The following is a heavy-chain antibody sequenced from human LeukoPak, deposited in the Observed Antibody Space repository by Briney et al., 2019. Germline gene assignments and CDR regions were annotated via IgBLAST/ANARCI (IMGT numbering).Heavy chain of an antibody. D-gene: IGHD2-15*01. V-gene: IGHV3-30*04. J-gene: IGHJ4*02. CDR3: ARSRCSGGGCYGLDY. CDR2: ISYDGSDK. Sequence: GGSLRLSCAASGFTFSTYAMHWVRQAPGKGLEWVAVISYDGSDKYYAESVKGRITISRDNSKNTLYLQMNSLRAEDTAFYYCARSRCSGGGCYGLDYWGQGTLVTVSS. CDR1: GFTFSTYA.